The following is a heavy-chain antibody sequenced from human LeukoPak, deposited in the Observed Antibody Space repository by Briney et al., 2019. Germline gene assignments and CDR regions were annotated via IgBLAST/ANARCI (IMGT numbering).Heavy chain of an antibody. CDR1: GYSFTNYW. CDR2: INPRDSDT. J-gene: IGHJ4*02. D-gene: IGHD2-15*01. CDR3: ARWGGYCSGGNCYPLYYFDY. Sequence: GESLKISCKGSGYSFTNYWIGWVRQMPGKGLEWMGIINPRDSDTRYSPSFQGQVTISADKSISAAYLQWSSLKASDTAMYYCARWGGYCSGGNCYPLYYFDYWGQGTLVTVSS. V-gene: IGHV5-51*01.